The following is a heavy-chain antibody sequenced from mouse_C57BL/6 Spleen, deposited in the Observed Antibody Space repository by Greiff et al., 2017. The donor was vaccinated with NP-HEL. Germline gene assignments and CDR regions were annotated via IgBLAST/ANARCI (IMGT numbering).Heavy chain of an antibody. Sequence: QVQLQQPGAELVKPGASVKLSCKASGYTFTSYWMHWVKQRPGQGLEWIGMIHPNSGSTNYNEKFKSKATLTVDKSSSTAYMQLSSLTSEDSAVYYCARVLLGQDYFDYWGQGTTLIVSS. V-gene: IGHV1-64*01. CDR2: IHPNSGST. J-gene: IGHJ2*01. CDR3: ARVLLGQDYFDY. D-gene: IGHD4-1*01. CDR1: GYTFTSYW.